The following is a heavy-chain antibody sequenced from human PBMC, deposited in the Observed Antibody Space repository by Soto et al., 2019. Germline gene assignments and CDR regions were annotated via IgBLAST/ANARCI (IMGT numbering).Heavy chain of an antibody. V-gene: IGHV1-69*13. D-gene: IGHD4-17*01. CDR1: GGTFSSYA. CDR2: IIPIFGTA. Sequence: SVKVSCKASGGTFSSYAISWVRQAPGQGLEWMGGIIPIFGTANYAQKFQGRVTITADESTSTAYMELSSLRAEDTAVYYCAKDDYGGKPSRPDYWGQGTLVTVSS. CDR3: AKDDYGGKPSRPDY. J-gene: IGHJ4*02.